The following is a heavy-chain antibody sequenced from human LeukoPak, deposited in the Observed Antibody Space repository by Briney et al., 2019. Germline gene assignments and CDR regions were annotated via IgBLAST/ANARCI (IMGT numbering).Heavy chain of an antibody. CDR3: ARDRQRWLQLYFDY. J-gene: IGHJ4*02. Sequence: GGSLRLSCATSGFTFSSYNMNWVRQAPGKGLEWVSSISSSSSYIYYADSVKGRFTISRDNSKNTLYLQMNSLRAEDTAVYYCARDRQRWLQLYFDYWGQGTLVTVSS. D-gene: IGHD5-24*01. CDR2: ISSSSSYI. CDR1: GFTFSSYN. V-gene: IGHV3-21*01.